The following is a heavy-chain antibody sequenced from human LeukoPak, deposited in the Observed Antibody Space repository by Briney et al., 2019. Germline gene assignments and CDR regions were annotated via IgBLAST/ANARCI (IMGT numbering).Heavy chain of an antibody. CDR2: INPNSGGT. V-gene: IGHV1-2*02. CDR1: GYTFTGYY. D-gene: IGHD3-9*01. CDR3: AIGGGGGEYYDILTGYC. J-gene: IGHJ4*02. Sequence: ASVKVSCKASGYTFTGYYMHWVRQAPGQGLEWMGWINPNSGGTNYAQKFQGRVTMTRDTSISTAYMELSRLRSDDAAVYYCAIGGGGGEYYDILTGYCWGQGTLVTVSS.